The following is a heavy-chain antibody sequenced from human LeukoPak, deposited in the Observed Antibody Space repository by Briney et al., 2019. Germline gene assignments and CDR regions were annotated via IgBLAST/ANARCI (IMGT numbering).Heavy chain of an antibody. Sequence: GGSLRLSCAASGFSFSSYEMNWVRQAPGKGLEWVSYISSSGNSVYYADSVKGRFTISRDNAKNSLYLQMNSLRDEDTAVYYCARGKGGYSSSWYYFDYWGQGTLVTVSS. D-gene: IGHD6-13*01. CDR2: ISSSGNSV. V-gene: IGHV3-48*02. CDR1: GFSFSSYE. CDR3: ARGKGGYSSSWYYFDY. J-gene: IGHJ4*02.